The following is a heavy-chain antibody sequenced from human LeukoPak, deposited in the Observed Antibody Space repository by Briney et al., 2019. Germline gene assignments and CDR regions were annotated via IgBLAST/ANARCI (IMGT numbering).Heavy chain of an antibody. CDR3: ANPSLFGVADDY. D-gene: IGHD3-3*01. J-gene: IGHJ4*02. V-gene: IGHV3-53*01. Sequence: PGGSLRLSCAASGFIVSSNYMSWVRQAPGKGLEWVSVIYSGGSTYYADSVEGRFTNSRDNSKNTLYLQMNSLRAEDTAVYYCANPSLFGVADDYWGQGTLVTVSS. CDR1: GFIVSSNY. CDR2: IYSGGST.